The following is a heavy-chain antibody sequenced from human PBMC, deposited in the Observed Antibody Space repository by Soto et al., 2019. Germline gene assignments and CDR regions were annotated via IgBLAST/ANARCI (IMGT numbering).Heavy chain of an antibody. V-gene: IGHV5-10-1*01. CDR1: GNRFTSYV. CDR3: ASHVSRGQYSHY. Sequence: XESLKVTCQCSGNRFTSYVISLVLQMPGKGLEWMGRIDPSDSYTNYSPSFQGHVTISADKSISTAYLQWSSLKASDTAMYYCASHVSRGQYSHYWGPGTLGTVS. J-gene: IGHJ4*02. D-gene: IGHD6-6*01. CDR2: IDPSDSYT.